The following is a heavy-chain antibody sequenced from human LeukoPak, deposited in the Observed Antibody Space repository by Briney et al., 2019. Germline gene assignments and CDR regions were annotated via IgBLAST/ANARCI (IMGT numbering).Heavy chain of an antibody. Sequence: KPSATLSLTCTVSGGSISSSSYYWGWIRQPPGKGLEWIGSMYCRRSTYYNPSLKSRVTISVDTSKNQFSLKLSSVTAADTAVYYCARESIPYYDILTGSIPHWFDPWGQGTLVTVSS. J-gene: IGHJ5*02. CDR3: ARESIPYYDILTGSIPHWFDP. CDR2: MYCRRST. CDR1: GGSISSSSYY. V-gene: IGHV4-39*01. D-gene: IGHD3-9*01.